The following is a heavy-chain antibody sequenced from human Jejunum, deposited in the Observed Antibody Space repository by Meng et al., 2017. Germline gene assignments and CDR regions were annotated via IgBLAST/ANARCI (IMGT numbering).Heavy chain of an antibody. CDR2: ITSGGSII. CDR3: TTDVPRD. V-gene: IGHV3-48*03. CDR1: GFDFFAYD. J-gene: IGHJ4*02. Sequence: SLKISCVTSGFDFFAYDMNWVRQAPGKGLEWVSHITSGGSIIYYADSVKGRFTISRDNAKNLLYLQMKSLRVEDTATYYCTTDVPRDWGQGTLVTVSS.